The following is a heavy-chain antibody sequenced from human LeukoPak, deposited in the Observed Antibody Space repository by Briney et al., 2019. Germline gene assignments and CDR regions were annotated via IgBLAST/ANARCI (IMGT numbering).Heavy chain of an antibody. V-gene: IGHV4-59*01. Sequence: ASETLSLTCTVSSDSISSSYWSWIRQPPGKGLEWIGYIYYSGSTNYNPSLKSRVTISVDTSKNQFSLKLNSVTAADTAVYYCARVRYCSTNRCYDREFDNWGQGTLVTVSS. CDR3: ARVRYCSTNRCYDREFDN. D-gene: IGHD2-2*01. CDR1: SDSISSSY. J-gene: IGHJ4*02. CDR2: IYYSGST.